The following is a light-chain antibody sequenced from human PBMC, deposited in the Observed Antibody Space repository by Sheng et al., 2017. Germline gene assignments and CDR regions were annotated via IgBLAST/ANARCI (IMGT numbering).Light chain of an antibody. CDR1: QDISNS. J-gene: IGKJ4*01. V-gene: IGKV1-33*01. Sequence: DIQMTQSPSSLSASVGDRVTITCQASQDISNSLNWYQXKPGKAPKLLIYDASNLQRGGPSRFSGGGXGTTFIFTISSLQPEDIGTYYCQQTQNLPPAFGGGTKVEI. CDR3: QQTQNLPPA. CDR2: DAS.